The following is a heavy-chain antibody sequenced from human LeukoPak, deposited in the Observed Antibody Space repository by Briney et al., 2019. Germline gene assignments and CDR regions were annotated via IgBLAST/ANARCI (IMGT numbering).Heavy chain of an antibody. CDR2: IYYSGST. Sequence: PSETLSLTCTVSGGSISRYCWSWIRQPPGKGLEWIGYIYYSGSTNYNPSLKSRVTISVDTSKNQFSLKLSSVTAADTAVYYCARGPDDSSEKALYYFHYWGQGTLVTVSS. V-gene: IGHV4-59*01. D-gene: IGHD3-22*01. J-gene: IGHJ4*02. CDR3: ARGPDDSSEKALYYFHY. CDR1: GGSISRYC.